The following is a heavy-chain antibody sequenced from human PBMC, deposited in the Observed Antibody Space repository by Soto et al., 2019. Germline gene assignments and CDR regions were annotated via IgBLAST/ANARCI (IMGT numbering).Heavy chain of an antibody. CDR1: GGSLSGYY. J-gene: IGHJ4*02. V-gene: IGHV4-34*01. CDR2: IKDGGRT. CDR3: ARGQEGVVATH. D-gene: IGHD5-12*01. Sequence: QVQLQQWGAGLLKPSETLSLNCAVNGGSLSGYYWSWIRQPPGKGLEWIGEIKDGGRTNYSPSLKSRAPISSDTSNNQFSLRLYSVTAADTGVYYCARGQEGVVATHLDQGTLVTVSS.